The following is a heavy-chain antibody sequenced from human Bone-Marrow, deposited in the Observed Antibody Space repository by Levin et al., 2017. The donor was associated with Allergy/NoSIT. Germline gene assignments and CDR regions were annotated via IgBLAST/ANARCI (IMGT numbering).Heavy chain of an antibody. CDR2: ISGSGGST. CDR3: ATNYDYGGNSGGDY. Sequence: GESLKISCAASGFTFSSYAMSWVRQAPGKGLEWVSAISGSGGSTYYADSVKGRFTISRDNSKNTLYLQMNSLRAEDTAVYYCATNYDYGGNSGGDYWGQGTLVTVS. V-gene: IGHV3-23*01. D-gene: IGHD4-23*01. J-gene: IGHJ4*02. CDR1: GFTFSSYA.